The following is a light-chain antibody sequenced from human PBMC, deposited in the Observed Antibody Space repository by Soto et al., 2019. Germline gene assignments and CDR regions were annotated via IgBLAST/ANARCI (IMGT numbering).Light chain of an antibody. CDR3: SSYTSSSTLLYV. CDR2: DVS. CDR1: SSDVGGYNY. J-gene: IGLJ1*01. Sequence: QSALTQPASVSGSPGQSITISCTGTSSDVGGYNYVSWYQQHPGKAPKLMIYDVSNRPSGGSNRFSGSKSGNTASLTISGLQAEDDADYSCSSYTSSSTLLYVFGTGTKVTVL. V-gene: IGLV2-14*01.